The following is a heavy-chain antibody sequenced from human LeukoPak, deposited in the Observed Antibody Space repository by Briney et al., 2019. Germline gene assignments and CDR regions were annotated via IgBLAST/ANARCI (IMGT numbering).Heavy chain of an antibody. CDR3: ARDGAI. D-gene: IGHD5-24*01. CDR1: GGSVSSGDYY. CDR2: IDYSGRT. J-gene: IGHJ3*01. V-gene: IGHV4-61*08. Sequence: SETLSLTCTVSGGSVSSGDYYWDWIRQPPGKGLEWIGFIDYSGRTNYNPSLKSRVTISVDTSKNQFSLKLSSVTAADTAVYYCARDGAIWGQGTMVTVSS.